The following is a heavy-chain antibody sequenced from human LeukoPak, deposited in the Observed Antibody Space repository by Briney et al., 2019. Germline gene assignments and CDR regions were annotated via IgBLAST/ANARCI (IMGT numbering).Heavy chain of an antibody. V-gene: IGHV3-21*01. CDR2: ISTTSSSSYI. CDR1: GFTFSRYA. J-gene: IGHJ6*03. CDR3: ARVMAGYSYMDV. Sequence: PGGSLRLSCAASGFTFSRYAMNWVRQAPGKGLEWVSSISTTSSSSYIHYADSMKCRFTISRDNAKSSLYLQMNSLRAEDTAVYYCARVMAGYSYMDVWGKGTTATVSS. D-gene: IGHD3-10*01.